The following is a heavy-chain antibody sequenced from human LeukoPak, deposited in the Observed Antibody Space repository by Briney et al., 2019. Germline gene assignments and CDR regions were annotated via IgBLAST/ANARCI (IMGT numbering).Heavy chain of an antibody. J-gene: IGHJ5*02. Sequence: SETLSLTRAVSGYSISSGYYWGWIRQPPGKGLEWIGSIYHSGSTYYNPSLKSRVTISVDTSKNQFSLKLSSVTAADTAVYYCARQFEGVVNWFDPWGQGTLVTVSS. V-gene: IGHV4-38-2*01. D-gene: IGHD3-3*01. CDR2: IYHSGST. CDR1: GYSISSGYY. CDR3: ARQFEGVVNWFDP.